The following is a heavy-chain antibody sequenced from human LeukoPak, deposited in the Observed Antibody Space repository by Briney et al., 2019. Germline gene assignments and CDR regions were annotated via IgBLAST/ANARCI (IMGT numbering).Heavy chain of an antibody. Sequence: PGGSLRLSCAASGFTFSSYSMNWVRQAPGKGLEWVSSISSSSSYIYYADSVKGRFTISRDNAKNSLYLQMNSLRAEDTAVYYCARGRGARMATIFDYWGQGTLVTVSS. J-gene: IGHJ4*02. CDR3: ARGRGARMATIFDY. V-gene: IGHV3-21*01. CDR1: GFTFSSYS. CDR2: ISSSSSYI. D-gene: IGHD5-24*01.